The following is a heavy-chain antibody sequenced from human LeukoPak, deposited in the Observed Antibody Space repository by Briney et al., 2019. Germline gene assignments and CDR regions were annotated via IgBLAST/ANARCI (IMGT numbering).Heavy chain of an antibody. V-gene: IGHV1-24*01. Sequence: ASVKVSCKVSGYSLTELSMHWVRQAPGKGLEWMGGFDPEDGETIYAQKFQGRVTMTRDTSTSTVYMELSSLRFEDTAVYYCARGSDPFTIGLGFDPWGQGTLVTVSS. CDR3: ARGSDPFTIGLGFDP. D-gene: IGHD3-16*01. CDR1: GYSLTELS. CDR2: FDPEDGET. J-gene: IGHJ5*02.